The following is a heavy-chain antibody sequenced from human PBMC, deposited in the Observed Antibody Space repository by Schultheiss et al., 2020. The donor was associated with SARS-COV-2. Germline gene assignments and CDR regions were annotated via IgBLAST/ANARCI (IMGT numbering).Heavy chain of an antibody. D-gene: IGHD6-6*01. CDR2: ISGSGGST. Sequence: GGSLRLSCAASGFTFSSYAMSWVRQAPGKGLEWVSAISGSGGSTYYADSVKGRFTISRDNSKNTLYLQMNSLRAEDTAVYYCARDGLSSIAARAYYYYYGMDVWGQGTTVTVSS. V-gene: IGHV3-23*01. CDR3: ARDGLSSIAARAYYYYYGMDV. J-gene: IGHJ6*02. CDR1: GFTFSSYA.